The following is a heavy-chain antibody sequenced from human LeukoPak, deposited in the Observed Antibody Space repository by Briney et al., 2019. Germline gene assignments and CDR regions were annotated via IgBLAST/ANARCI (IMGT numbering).Heavy chain of an antibody. V-gene: IGHV1-2*02. CDR3: ARDLGGDSFDV. J-gene: IGHJ3*01. Sequence: ASVRVSCKASGYTFSPHYMHWMRQAPGQGREWMGWLNPNSGGTHYAQTFQGRGAITTDTSISTAYMELSTLRSDATAVYYCARDLGGDSFDVWGQGTMVTVSS. CDR2: LNPNSGGT. D-gene: IGHD4-23*01. CDR1: GYTFSPHY.